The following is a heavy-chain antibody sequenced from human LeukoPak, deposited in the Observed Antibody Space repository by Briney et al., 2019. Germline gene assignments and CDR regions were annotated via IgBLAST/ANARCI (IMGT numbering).Heavy chain of an antibody. CDR2: IYYSGAA. CDR1: GGSIGNDGYY. D-gene: IGHD3-10*01. V-gene: IGHV4-31*03. Sequence: SQTLSLTCTVSGGSIGNDGYYWNWLRQHPGRGLGWIAFIYYSGAASYNPSLKSRVTISVDTSTNQFSLKLTSVTAVDTAVYFCARGRYYGFSGDSWGQGTLVTVSS. J-gene: IGHJ4*02. CDR3: ARGRYYGFSGDS.